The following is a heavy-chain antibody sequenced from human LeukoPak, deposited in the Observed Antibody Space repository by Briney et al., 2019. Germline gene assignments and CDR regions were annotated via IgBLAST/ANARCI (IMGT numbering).Heavy chain of an antibody. CDR3: ARHMAAADY. D-gene: IGHD6-13*01. J-gene: IGHJ4*02. CDR2: IYYSGST. CDR1: GGSISSYY. Sequence: SETLSLTCTVPGGSISSYYWSWIRQSPGKGLEWIGYIYYSGSTNYNPSLKSRVTISVDTSKNQFSLKLSSVTAADTAVYYCARHMAAADYWGQGTLVTVSS. V-gene: IGHV4-59*08.